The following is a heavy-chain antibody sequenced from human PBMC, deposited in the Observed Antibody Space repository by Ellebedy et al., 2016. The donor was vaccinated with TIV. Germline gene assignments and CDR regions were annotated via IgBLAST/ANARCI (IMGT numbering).Heavy chain of an antibody. CDR2: TNTDGSST. D-gene: IGHD1-1*01. CDR1: GFNFNVHP. J-gene: IGHJ3*02. V-gene: IGHV3-74*01. CDR3: ARDGLERPLDI. Sequence: GGSLRLXXAASGFNFNVHPMHWVRQAPGKGLVWVSRTNTDGSSTNYADSVKGRFTISRDNAKNTLYLQMHSLRAEDTAVYYCARDGLERPLDIWGQGTMVTVSS.